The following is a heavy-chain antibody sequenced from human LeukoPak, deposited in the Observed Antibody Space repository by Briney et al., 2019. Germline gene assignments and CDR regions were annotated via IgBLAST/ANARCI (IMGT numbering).Heavy chain of an antibody. D-gene: IGHD4-11*01. CDR2: IRSGGTTI. V-gene: IGHV3-11*01. CDR3: ARGSYSNQD. Sequence: GGSLRLSCAASGFMFRDYHMSWIRQAPGKGLEWVSNIRSGGTTISYADSVKGRFTISRDNAKNSLYLQMDSLRAEDTAVYYCARGSYSNQDWGQGTLVTVSS. CDR1: GFMFRDYH. J-gene: IGHJ4*02.